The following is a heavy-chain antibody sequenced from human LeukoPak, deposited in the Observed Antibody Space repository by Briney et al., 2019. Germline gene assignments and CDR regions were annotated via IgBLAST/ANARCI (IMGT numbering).Heavy chain of an antibody. CDR1: GYTFTAYD. CDR3: ARTPPKGDIDS. Sequence: GASVKVSCKASGYTFTAYDINWARQAPGQGLEWMGWMSPNSGHTGYAQKFQGRVTFTTSTSISTAYMELNSLRPEDTAVYYCARTPPKGDIDSWGPGTLVTVSS. CDR2: MSPNSGHT. D-gene: IGHD2-21*02. J-gene: IGHJ4*02. V-gene: IGHV1-8*01.